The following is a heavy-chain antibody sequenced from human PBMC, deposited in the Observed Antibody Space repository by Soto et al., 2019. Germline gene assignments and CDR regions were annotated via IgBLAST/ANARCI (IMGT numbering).Heavy chain of an antibody. V-gene: IGHV4-39*01. J-gene: IGHJ4*02. CDR3: ATGYSSSWIHY. D-gene: IGHD6-13*01. Sequence: QLQLQESGPGLVKPSETLSLTCTVSGGSISSSSYYWGWIRQPPGKGLEWIGSIYYSGSTYYNPSLKSRVTISVDTSKNQFSLKLSSVTAADTAVYYCATGYSSSWIHYWGQGTLVTVSS. CDR1: GGSISSSSYY. CDR2: IYYSGST.